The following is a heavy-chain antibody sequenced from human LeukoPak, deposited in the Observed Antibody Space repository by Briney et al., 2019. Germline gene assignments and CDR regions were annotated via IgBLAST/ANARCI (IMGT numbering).Heavy chain of an antibody. CDR2: INPNSGGT. Sequence: ASVKVSCKASGYTFTGYYMHWVRQAPGRGLEWVGCINPNSGGTNYAQKFQGRVTMTRDTSIRTAYMELSRLRSDDTAVYYCARGYRSDGYTNYWGQETLVTVSS. D-gene: IGHD5-18*01. CDR1: GYTFTGYY. J-gene: IGHJ4*02. CDR3: ARGYRSDGYTNY. V-gene: IGHV1-2*02.